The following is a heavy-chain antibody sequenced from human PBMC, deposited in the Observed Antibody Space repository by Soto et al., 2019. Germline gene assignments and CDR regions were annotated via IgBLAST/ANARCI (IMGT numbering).Heavy chain of an antibody. J-gene: IGHJ5*02. CDR2: IYWDDDK. V-gene: IGHV2-5*02. CDR3: AHRLGTGTKVSRSWFDP. D-gene: IGHD1-7*01. CDR1: GFSLSTSGVG. Sequence: QITLKESGPTLVKPTQTLTLTCTFSGFSLSTSGVGVGWIRQPPGKALEWLALIYWDDDKRYSPSLKSRLTITKDTSKNQVVLTMTNMDPVDTATYYCAHRLGTGTKVSRSWFDPWGQGTLVTVSS.